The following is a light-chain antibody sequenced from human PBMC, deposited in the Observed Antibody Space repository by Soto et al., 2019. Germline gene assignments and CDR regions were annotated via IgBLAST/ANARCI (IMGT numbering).Light chain of an antibody. CDR2: YDS. CDR1: NIGSKS. Sequence: SYELTQPPSVSVAPGKTASLACGGSNIGSKSVHWYQKKSVQPPVLVMYYDSDRPSGIPKGSSASNSGNTATLTIRRVEAGDEADYYCEVWDISSGHVVFGGGTKLTVL. J-gene: IGLJ3*02. CDR3: EVWDISSGHVV. V-gene: IGLV3-21*01.